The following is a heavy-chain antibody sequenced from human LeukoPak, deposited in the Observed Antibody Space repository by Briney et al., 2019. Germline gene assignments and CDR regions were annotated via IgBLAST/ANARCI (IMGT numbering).Heavy chain of an antibody. CDR1: GFTFSDHG. CDR3: ATFFGSDFGY. V-gene: IGHV3-72*01. Sequence: GGSLRLSCAASGFTFSDHGMQWVRQAPGKGLEWVGRSRDKANSYTTEYAASVKGRFTISRDDSKNSVYLQMNSLKAEDTAVYYCATFFGSDFGYWGQGTLVTVSS. D-gene: IGHD5-12*01. CDR2: SRDKANSYTT. J-gene: IGHJ4*02.